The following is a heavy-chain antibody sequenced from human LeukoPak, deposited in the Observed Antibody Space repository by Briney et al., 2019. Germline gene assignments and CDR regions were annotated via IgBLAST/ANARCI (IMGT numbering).Heavy chain of an antibody. CDR1: GFTFSTYV. V-gene: IGHV3-64D*06. Sequence: GGSLRLSCSVSGFTFSTYVMHWVRQAPGKGLEYVSAISSNGDNTYYADSVKGRFTISRDNSKNTLYLQMSSLRPDDTAVYFCVRGTGYWGQGTLVTVS. CDR3: VRGTGY. J-gene: IGHJ4*02. CDR2: ISSNGDNT.